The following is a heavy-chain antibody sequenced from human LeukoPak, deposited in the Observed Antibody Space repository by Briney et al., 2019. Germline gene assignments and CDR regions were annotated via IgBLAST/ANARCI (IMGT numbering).Heavy chain of an antibody. J-gene: IGHJ4*02. Sequence: GRSLRLSCAASGFTFDDYAMHWVRQAPGKGLEWVSGISWNSGSIGYADSVKGRFTISRDNAKNSLYLQMNSLRAEDTALYYCAKDPEKGSSSYYFDYWGQGTLVTV. CDR3: AKDPEKGSSSYYFDY. D-gene: IGHD6-13*01. CDR2: ISWNSGSI. V-gene: IGHV3-9*01. CDR1: GFTFDDYA.